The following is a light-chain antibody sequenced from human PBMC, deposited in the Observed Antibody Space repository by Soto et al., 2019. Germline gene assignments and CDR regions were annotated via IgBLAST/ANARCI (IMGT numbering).Light chain of an antibody. Sequence: EIVMTQSPATLSVSPGERATLSCRASQSVSSNLAWYQQKPGQAPRLLIYGASTRATGIPARFSGSGSGTELTLTISSLQSEEFAVYYCQQYNNWPYTFGQGTKLEIK. CDR1: QSVSSN. V-gene: IGKV3-15*01. J-gene: IGKJ2*01. CDR3: QQYNNWPYT. CDR2: GAS.